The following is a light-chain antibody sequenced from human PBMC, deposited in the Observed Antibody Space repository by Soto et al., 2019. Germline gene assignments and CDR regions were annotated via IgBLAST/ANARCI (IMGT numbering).Light chain of an antibody. J-gene: IGLJ2*01. CDR3: QSYDSSLSGPEVV. CDR1: SSNIGAGYD. V-gene: IGLV1-40*01. CDR2: GNS. Sequence: QSVLTQPPSVSGAPGQRVTISCTGSSSNIGAGYDVHWYQQLPGTAPKLLIYGNSNRPSGVPDRFSGSKSGTSASLAITGRQAEDEADYYCQSYDSSLSGPEVVFGGGTKLTVL.